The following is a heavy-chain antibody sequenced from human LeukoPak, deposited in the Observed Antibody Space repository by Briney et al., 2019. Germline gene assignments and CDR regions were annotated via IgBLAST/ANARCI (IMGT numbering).Heavy chain of an antibody. CDR3: ARGGVGATTYVWFDP. CDR2: INPSGGST. V-gene: IGHV1-46*01. D-gene: IGHD1-26*01. CDR1: GYTFTNYY. Sequence: GSVKVSCKASGYTFTNYYIHWVRQAPGQGLECMGIINPSGGSTSYAQKFQGRVTMTRDMSTSTVYMELSSLRSEDTAVYCCARGGVGATTYVWFDPWGQGTLVTVSS. J-gene: IGHJ5*02.